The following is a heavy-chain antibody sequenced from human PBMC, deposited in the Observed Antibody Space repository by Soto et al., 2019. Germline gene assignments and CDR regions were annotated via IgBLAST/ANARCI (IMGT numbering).Heavy chain of an antibody. D-gene: IGHD2-15*01. Sequence: GGSLRLSCAASGFTFSSYAMSWFRQAPGKGLEWVSAISGSGGSTYYADSVKGRFTISRDNSKNTLYLQMNSLRAEDTAVYYCAKGRRIAPGPHYMDVWGKGTTVTVS. CDR3: AKGRRIAPGPHYMDV. J-gene: IGHJ6*03. CDR2: ISGSGGST. CDR1: GFTFSSYA. V-gene: IGHV3-23*01.